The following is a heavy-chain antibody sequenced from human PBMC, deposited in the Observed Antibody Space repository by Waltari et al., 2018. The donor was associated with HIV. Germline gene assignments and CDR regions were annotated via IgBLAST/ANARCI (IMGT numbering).Heavy chain of an antibody. V-gene: IGHV4-34*01. CDR3: ARGRVDRSFDY. CDR1: GGSFSGYY. CDR2: INHSGST. Sequence: QVQLQQWGAGLLKPSETLSRTCGVYGGSFSGYYLSWIRQPPGKGLEWIGEINHSGSTNYNPSLKSRVTISVDTSKNQFSLKLSSVTAADTAVYYCARGRVDRSFDYWGQGTLVTVSS. D-gene: IGHD5-12*01. J-gene: IGHJ4*02.